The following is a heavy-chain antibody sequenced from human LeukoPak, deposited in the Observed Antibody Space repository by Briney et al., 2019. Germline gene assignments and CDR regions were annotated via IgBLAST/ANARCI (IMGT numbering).Heavy chain of an antibody. Sequence: GESLKISCQGYGYSFTSYWISWVRQMPGKGLEWMGRIDPSDSYTNYSPSFQGHVTISADKSISTAYLQWSSLKASDTAMYYCASSGYCSGGSCYSFDPWGQGTLVTVSS. CDR1: GYSFTSYW. J-gene: IGHJ5*02. D-gene: IGHD2-15*01. CDR2: IDPSDSYT. V-gene: IGHV5-10-1*01. CDR3: ASSGYCSGGSCYSFDP.